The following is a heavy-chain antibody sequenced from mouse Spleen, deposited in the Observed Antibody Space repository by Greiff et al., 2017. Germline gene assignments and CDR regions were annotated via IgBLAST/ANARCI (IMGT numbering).Heavy chain of an antibody. CDR3: GRNYGSRSYDMDY. V-gene: IGHV1-55*01. Sequence: VQLQQPGAELVKPGASVKMSCKASGYTFTSYWITWVKQRPGPGLEWIGYIYPGSGSTNYNEKFKSKATLTVDTSSSTAYMQLSSLTYEDAGDYYCGRNYGSRSYDMDYWGQGTSVTVSS. J-gene: IGHJ4*01. CDR1: GYTFTSYW. D-gene: IGHD1-1*01. CDR2: IYPGSGST.